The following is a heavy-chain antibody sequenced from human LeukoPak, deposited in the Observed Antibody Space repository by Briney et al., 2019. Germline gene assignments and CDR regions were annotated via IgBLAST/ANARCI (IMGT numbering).Heavy chain of an antibody. V-gene: IGHV4-34*08. CDR2: INHSGST. Sequence: GSLRLSCAASGFTFSSYAMGWIRQPPGKGLEWIGEINHSGSTNYNPSLKSRVTISVDTSKNQFSLKLSSVTAADTAVYYCASGGLATDYWGQGTLVTVSS. CDR3: ASGGLATDY. D-gene: IGHD3-10*01. J-gene: IGHJ4*02. CDR1: GFTFSSYA.